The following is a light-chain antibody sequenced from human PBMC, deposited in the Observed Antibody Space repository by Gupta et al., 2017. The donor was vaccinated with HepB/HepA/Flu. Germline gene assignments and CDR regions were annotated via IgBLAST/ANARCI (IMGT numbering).Light chain of an antibody. CDR2: GGS. CDR3: SQLITPPVT. J-gene: IGKJ5*01. Sequence: DIVMTQSPFSLPVTPGESASISCRSSQSLLKNNGRTYLDWYLQKPGQSPQLLIYGGSNRASGVPDRFSGSGSGTDFTLRISGGEAADVGIYYCSQLITPPVTFGQGTRLEI. V-gene: IGKV2-28*01. CDR1: QSLLKNNGRTY.